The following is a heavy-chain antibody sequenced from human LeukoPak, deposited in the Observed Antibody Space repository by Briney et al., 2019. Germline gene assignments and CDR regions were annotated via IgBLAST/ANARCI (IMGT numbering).Heavy chain of an antibody. D-gene: IGHD6-6*01. CDR3: ARELDEYIKNDY. V-gene: IGHV1-2*02. CDR1: GYTFTGYY. CDR2: INPNSGGT. Sequence: GSVKVSCKAAGYTFTGYYMHWVRQAPGQGLEWMGWINPNSGGTNYAQKFQGRVTMTRDTSTSTTYMELSRLRSDDTAVYYCARELDEYIKNDYWGQGTLVTVSS. J-gene: IGHJ4*02.